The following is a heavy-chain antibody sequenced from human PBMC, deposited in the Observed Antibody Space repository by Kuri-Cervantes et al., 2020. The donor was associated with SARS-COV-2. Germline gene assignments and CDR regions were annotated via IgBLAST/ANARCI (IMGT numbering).Heavy chain of an antibody. CDR1: GYTFTGYY. CDR3: AADYDFWSGYQIS. CDR2: INPNSGGT. V-gene: IGHV1-2*04. Sequence: ASVKVSCKASGYTFTGYYMHWVRQAPGQGLEWMGWINPNSGGTNYAQKLQGWVTMTRDTSISTAYMELSRLRSDDTAVYYCAADYDFWSGYQISWGQGTLVTVSS. J-gene: IGHJ5*02. D-gene: IGHD3-3*01.